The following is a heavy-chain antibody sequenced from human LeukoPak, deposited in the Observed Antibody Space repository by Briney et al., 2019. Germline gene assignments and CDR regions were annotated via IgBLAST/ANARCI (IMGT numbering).Heavy chain of an antibody. D-gene: IGHD2-15*01. Sequence: SETLSLTCAVYGGSFSGYYWSWIRQPPGKGLEWIGEINHSGSTNYNPSLKSRVTISVDTSKNQFSLKLSSVTAADTAVYYCARGNGGYGLFPNNYYGMDVWGKGTTVTVSS. CDR3: ARGNGGYGLFPNNYYGMDV. V-gene: IGHV4-34*01. CDR1: GGSFSGYY. CDR2: INHSGST. J-gene: IGHJ6*04.